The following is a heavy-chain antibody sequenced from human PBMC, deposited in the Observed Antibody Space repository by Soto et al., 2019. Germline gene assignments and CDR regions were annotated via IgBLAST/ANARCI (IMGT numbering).Heavy chain of an antibody. D-gene: IGHD3-22*01. CDR2: ITWNSGYR. V-gene: IGHV3-9*01. CDR1: GFTFDDYA. J-gene: IGHJ3*02. CDR3: AKIGYDTSGYHDAFDI. Sequence: GGSLRLSCAASGFTFDDYAMHWVRQAPGKGLEWVSSITWNSGYRGYADSVKGRFTISRDNAKNSLYLQMDNLRAEDTALYYCAKIGYDTSGYHDAFDIWGQGTMVTVSS.